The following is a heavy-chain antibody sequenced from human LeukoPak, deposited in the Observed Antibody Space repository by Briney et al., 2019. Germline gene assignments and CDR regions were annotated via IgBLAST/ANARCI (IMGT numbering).Heavy chain of an antibody. V-gene: IGHV1-18*01. CDR2: ISAYNGKT. D-gene: IGHD3-9*01. CDR3: ARDPPYYDILTGYSPLFDC. Sequence: ASVKVSCKDSGYTFTRYGISWVRQAPGQGLEWMGWISAYNGKTNYAQKLQGRVTMTTDTSTSTDYMERRSLRSDDTAVYYCARDPPYYDILTGYSPLFDCWGQGTLVTVSS. CDR1: GYTFTRYG. J-gene: IGHJ4*02.